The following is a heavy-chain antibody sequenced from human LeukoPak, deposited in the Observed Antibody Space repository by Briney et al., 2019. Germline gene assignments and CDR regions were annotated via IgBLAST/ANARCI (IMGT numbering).Heavy chain of an antibody. Sequence: PGRSLRLSCAASGFTFSSYSMHWVRQAPGKGLEWVAVIWYDGSNKYYADSVKGRFTISRDNSKNTLYLQMNSLRAEDTAVYYCARESGAGDYYFDYWGQGTLVTVSS. CDR3: ARESGAGDYYFDY. J-gene: IGHJ4*02. CDR1: GFTFSSYS. D-gene: IGHD7-27*01. CDR2: IWYDGSNK. V-gene: IGHV3-33*01.